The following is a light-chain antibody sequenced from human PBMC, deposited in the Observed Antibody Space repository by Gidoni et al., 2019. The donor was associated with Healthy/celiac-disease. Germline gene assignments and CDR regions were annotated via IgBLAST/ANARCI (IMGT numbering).Light chain of an antibody. V-gene: IGKV1-39*01. CDR2: AAS. J-gene: IGKJ2*01. CDR1: QSISSN. Sequence: DIQMTQHPSSLSASVGDRVTITCRASQSISSNLNWYQQKPGKAHKLLIYAASSLQSGVPSRFSCSGSGTDFTLTISSLQPEDFATYYCQQSYSTPRYTFGQGTKLEIK. CDR3: QQSYSTPRYT.